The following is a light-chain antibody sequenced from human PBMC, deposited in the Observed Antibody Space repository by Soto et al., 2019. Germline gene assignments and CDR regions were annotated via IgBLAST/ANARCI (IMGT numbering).Light chain of an antibody. Sequence: QSALTQPASVSGSPGQSITISCTGASSDVGTYNLVSWYQQHPGKAPKLIIYEVTKRPSGVSYRFSCSKSGNTASLTISGLQAEDEADYYCCSFASISTYVFGTGTKLTVL. J-gene: IGLJ1*01. CDR1: SSDVGTYNL. CDR3: CSFASISTYV. CDR2: EVT. V-gene: IGLV2-23*02.